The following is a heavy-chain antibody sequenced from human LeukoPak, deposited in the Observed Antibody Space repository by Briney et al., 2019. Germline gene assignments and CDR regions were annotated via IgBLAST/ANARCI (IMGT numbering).Heavy chain of an antibody. Sequence: PSETLSLTCTVSGGSISSSSYYWGWIRQPPGKGLEWIGSIYYSGSTYYNPSLKSRVTISVDTSKNQFSLKLSSVTAADTAVYYCARRAATGDGPYYFDYWGQGTLVTVSS. CDR3: ARRAATGDGPYYFDY. D-gene: IGHD2-15*01. V-gene: IGHV4-39*07. J-gene: IGHJ4*02. CDR2: IYYSGST. CDR1: GGSISSSSYY.